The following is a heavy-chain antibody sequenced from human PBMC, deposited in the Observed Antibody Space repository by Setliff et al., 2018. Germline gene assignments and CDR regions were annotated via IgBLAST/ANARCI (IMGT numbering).Heavy chain of an antibody. CDR3: ARVGCTNGVCGLFDP. Sequence: SETLSLTCTVSGGAVDSYDYYWTWIRQPAGKGLEWIGRFFTSGSTDYNPSLRSRVTISIDTSKNHVSLQLNSVTAADTAVYYCARVGCTNGVCGLFDPWGQGTLVTVSS. V-gene: IGHV4-61*02. J-gene: IGHJ5*02. D-gene: IGHD2-8*01. CDR2: FFTSGST. CDR1: GGAVDSYDYY.